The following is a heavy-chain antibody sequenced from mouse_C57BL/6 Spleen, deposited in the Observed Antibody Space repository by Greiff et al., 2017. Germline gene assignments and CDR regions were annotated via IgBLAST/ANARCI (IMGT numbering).Heavy chain of an antibody. Sequence: VQLQQPGAELVMPGASVKLSCKASGYTFTSSWMHWVKQRPGQGLEWIGEIDPSDSYTNYNQKFKGKSTLTVDKSSSTAYMQLSSLTSEDSAVYYCARGIYDGYYLFDVWGTGTTVTVSS. V-gene: IGHV1-69*01. CDR3: ARGIYDGYYLFDV. D-gene: IGHD2-3*01. J-gene: IGHJ1*03. CDR1: GYTFTSSW. CDR2: IDPSDSYT.